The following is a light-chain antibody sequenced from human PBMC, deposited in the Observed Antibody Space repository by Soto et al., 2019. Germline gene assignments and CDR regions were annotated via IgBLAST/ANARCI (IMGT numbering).Light chain of an antibody. CDR2: SNT. CDR3: AAWDDSLRGLL. J-gene: IGLJ2*01. CDR1: SSNIGTKA. V-gene: IGLV1-44*01. Sequence: QSVLTQPPSTSGTPGQRVTISCSGSSSNIGTKAVNWYQLLPGPAPKLLIYSNTERPSGVPDRFSASKSGTSASLAISDLQSEDEADYYCAAWDDSLRGLLFGGGTKLTVL.